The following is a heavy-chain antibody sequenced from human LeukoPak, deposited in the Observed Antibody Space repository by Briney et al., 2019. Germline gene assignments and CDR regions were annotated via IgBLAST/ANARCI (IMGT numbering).Heavy chain of an antibody. Sequence: SETLSLTCTVSGGFISSNSAYWSWIRQPPGKALEWIGNIYYSGTTYYNPSLQSRVTMSVDTSNNQFSLKLTSVTAADTAVYYCARVVSSWPHYYFDSWGRGTLVTVSS. V-gene: IGHV4-39*07. D-gene: IGHD6-13*01. J-gene: IGHJ4*02. CDR3: ARVVSSWPHYYFDS. CDR1: GGFISSNSAY. CDR2: IYYSGTT.